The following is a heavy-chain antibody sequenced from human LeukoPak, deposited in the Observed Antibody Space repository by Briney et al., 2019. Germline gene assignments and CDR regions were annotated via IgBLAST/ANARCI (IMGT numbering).Heavy chain of an antibody. CDR1: GFTLSSYW. Sequence: GGCLRLSCAASGFTLSSYWMHWVRQAPGKGLVWVSRINSDGSSTSYADSVKGRFTISRDNAKNTLYLQMNSLRAEDTAVYYCARETDCSSTSCYAGSDYWGQGTLVTVSS. CDR2: INSDGSST. V-gene: IGHV3-74*01. D-gene: IGHD2-2*01. J-gene: IGHJ4*02. CDR3: ARETDCSSTSCYAGSDY.